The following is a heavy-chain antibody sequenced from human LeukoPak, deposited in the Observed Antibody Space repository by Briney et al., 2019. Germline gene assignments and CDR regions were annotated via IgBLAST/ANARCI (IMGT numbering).Heavy chain of an antibody. CDR2: IYPGDSDT. Sequence: ESLKISCKGSGYNFTNYWIGWVRQMPGKGLEWMGIIYPGDSDTRYSPSFEGQVTISADKSISTAYLQWSSLKASDTAMYYCARQTGYYTAYYFDYWGQGTLVTVSS. CDR1: GYNFTNYW. J-gene: IGHJ4*02. V-gene: IGHV5-51*01. D-gene: IGHD3/OR15-3a*01. CDR3: ARQTGYYTAYYFDY.